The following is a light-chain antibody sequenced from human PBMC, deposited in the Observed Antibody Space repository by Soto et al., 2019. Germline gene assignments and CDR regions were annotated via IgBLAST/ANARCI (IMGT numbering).Light chain of an antibody. J-gene: IGLJ2*01. Sequence: QSVPTQPPSVSGAPGQRVTISCTGSSSNIGAGYDVHWYQQLPGTAPKLLIYGNSNRPSGVPDRFSGSKSGTSASLAITGLQAEDEADYYCQSYDSSRKVVFGGGTQLTVL. V-gene: IGLV1-40*01. CDR2: GNS. CDR3: QSYDSSRKVV. CDR1: SSNIGAGYD.